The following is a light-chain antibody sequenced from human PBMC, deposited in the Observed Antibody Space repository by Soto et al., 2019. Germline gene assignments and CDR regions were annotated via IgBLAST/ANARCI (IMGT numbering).Light chain of an antibody. J-gene: IGLJ3*02. CDR1: GSEIGTYKY. CDR3: TSYAGSSNWV. Sequence: QSALTQPPSASGSPGQSVTISCTGTGSEIGTYKYVSWYQQHPGQAPKLMIYEVSKLPSGVPDRFSGSKSGNTASLTVSGLQSEDEADYYCTSYAGSSNWVFGGGTQLTVL. V-gene: IGLV2-8*01. CDR2: EVS.